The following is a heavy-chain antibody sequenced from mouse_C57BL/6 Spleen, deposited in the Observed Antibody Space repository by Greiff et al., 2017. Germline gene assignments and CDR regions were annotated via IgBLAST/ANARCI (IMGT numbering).Heavy chain of an antibody. J-gene: IGHJ2*01. D-gene: IGHD3-2*02. Sequence: QVQLQQPGAELVKPGASVKMSCKASGYTFTSYWITWVKQRPGHGLEWIGDIYPGSGSTNYNEKFKSKATLTVDTSSSTAYMQLSSLTSEAAAVSYCARGRLRVVSHIDYWGQGTTLTVSS. CDR1: GYTFTSYW. CDR2: IYPGSGST. CDR3: ARGRLRVVSHIDY. V-gene: IGHV1-55*01.